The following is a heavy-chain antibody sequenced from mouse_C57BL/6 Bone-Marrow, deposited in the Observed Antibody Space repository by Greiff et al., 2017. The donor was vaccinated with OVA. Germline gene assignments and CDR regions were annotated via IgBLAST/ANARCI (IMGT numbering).Heavy chain of an antibody. D-gene: IGHD2-3*01. CDR1: GYSFTDYN. J-gene: IGHJ1*03. CDR3: ARWLLPSHWYFDV. CDR2: INPNYGTT. Sequence: VQLQQSGPELVKPGASVTISCKASGYSFTDYNMNWVKQSNGKSLEWIGVINPNYGTTSYNQKFKGKATLTVDQSSSTAYMQLNSLTSEDSAVYYGARWLLPSHWYFDVWGTGTTVTVSS. V-gene: IGHV1-39*01.